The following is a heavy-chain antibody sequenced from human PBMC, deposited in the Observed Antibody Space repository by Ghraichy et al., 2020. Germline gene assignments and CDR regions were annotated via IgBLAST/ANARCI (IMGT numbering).Heavy chain of an antibody. V-gene: IGHV1-2*04. CDR1: GYTFTGYY. CDR2: INPNSGGT. Sequence: ASVKVSCKASGYTFTGYYMHWVRQAPGQGLEWMGWINPNSGGTNYAQKFQGWVTMTRDTSISTAYMELSRLRSDDTAVYYCARAGDPYSSGWYDFDYWGQGTLVTVSS. CDR3: ARAGDPYSSGWYDFDY. D-gene: IGHD6-19*01. J-gene: IGHJ4*02.